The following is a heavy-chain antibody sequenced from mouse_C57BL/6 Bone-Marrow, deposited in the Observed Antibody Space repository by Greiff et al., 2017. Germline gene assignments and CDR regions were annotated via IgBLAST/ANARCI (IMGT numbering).Heavy chain of an antibody. J-gene: IGHJ2*01. D-gene: IGHD1-1*01. CDR3: ARETVVYFDY. CDR2: INPSSGYT. V-gene: IGHV1-4*01. CDR1: GYTFTSYT. Sequence: LVESGAELARPGASVKMSCKASGYTFTSYTMHWVKQRPGQGLEWIGYINPSSGYTKYNQKFKDKATLTADKSSSTAYMQLSSLTSEDSAVYYCARETVVYFDYWGQGTTLTVSS.